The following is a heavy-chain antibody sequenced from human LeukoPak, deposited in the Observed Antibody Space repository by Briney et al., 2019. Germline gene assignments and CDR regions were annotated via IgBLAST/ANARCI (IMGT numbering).Heavy chain of an antibody. D-gene: IGHD4-23*01. V-gene: IGHV3-11*01. CDR1: GFTSSDYY. Sequence: PGGSLRLSCAASGFTSSDYYMSWIRQAPGKGLEWVSYISSSGSTIYYADSVKGRFTISRDNAKNSLYLQMNSLRAEDTAVYYCAREATVVNTLDYWGQGTLVTVSS. CDR2: ISSSGSTI. J-gene: IGHJ4*02. CDR3: AREATVVNTLDY.